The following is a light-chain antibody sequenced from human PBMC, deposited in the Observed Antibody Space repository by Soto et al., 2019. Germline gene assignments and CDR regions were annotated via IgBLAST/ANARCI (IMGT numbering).Light chain of an antibody. J-gene: IGLJ1*01. Sequence: QSALTQPRSVSESPGQSITISCTGTSSDVGGYNYVSWYQQHPDKAPKLMIYDVTERPSGVPDRFSGSKSGNTASLTISGLQAEDEADHFCFSYAGSTGVFGTGTKVTDL. CDR1: SSDVGGYNY. V-gene: IGLV2-11*01. CDR3: FSYAGSTGV. CDR2: DVT.